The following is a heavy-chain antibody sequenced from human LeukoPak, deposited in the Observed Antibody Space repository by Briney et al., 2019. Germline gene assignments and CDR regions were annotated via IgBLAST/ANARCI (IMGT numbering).Heavy chain of an antibody. Sequence: GASVKVSCKASGYTFTSFGISWVRQAPGQGLEWMGWISAYNGNTNYAQKLQGRVTMTTDTSTSTAYMVLRSLGSDDTAVYYCARDGISSGWYYDAFDIWGQGTMVTVSS. CDR2: ISAYNGNT. V-gene: IGHV1-18*01. CDR1: GYTFTSFG. D-gene: IGHD6-19*01. J-gene: IGHJ3*02. CDR3: ARDGISSGWYYDAFDI.